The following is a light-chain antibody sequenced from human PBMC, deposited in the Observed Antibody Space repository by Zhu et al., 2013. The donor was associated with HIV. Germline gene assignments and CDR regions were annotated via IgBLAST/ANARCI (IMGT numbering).Light chain of an antibody. CDR3: MQGTHWPWT. Sequence: DVVLTQSPLSLPVPLGQPASISCRSSQSLVYRDGNTYLTWFHQRPGQSPRRLIYKVSHRDSGVPDRFSGSGSATDLTLKITSVEADDVGIYYCMQGTHWPWTFGQGTKVE. J-gene: IGKJ1*01. V-gene: IGKV2-30*01. CDR1: QSLVYRDGNTY. CDR2: KVS.